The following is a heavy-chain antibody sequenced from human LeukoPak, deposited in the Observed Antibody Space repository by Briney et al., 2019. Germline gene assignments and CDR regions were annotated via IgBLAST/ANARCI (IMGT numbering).Heavy chain of an antibody. CDR3: ARGGYYGSGSYYELDY. CDR2: MNPTSGNT. D-gene: IGHD3-10*01. CDR1: GYTFTSYD. J-gene: IGHJ4*02. Sequence: GASVKVSCKASGYTFTSYDINWVRQATGQGLEWMGWMNPTSGNTGYAQKFQGRVTMTRNTSISTAYMELSSLRSEDTAVYYCARGGYYGSGSYYELDYWGQGTLVTVSS. V-gene: IGHV1-8*01.